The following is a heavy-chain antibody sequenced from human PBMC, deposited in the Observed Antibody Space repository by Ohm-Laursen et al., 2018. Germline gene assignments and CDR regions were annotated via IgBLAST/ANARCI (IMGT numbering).Heavy chain of an antibody. J-gene: IGHJ5*02. CDR2: TYYRSKWYN. V-gene: IGHV6-1*01. D-gene: IGHD1-1*01. Sequence: QTLSLTCAISGDSVSRNSAVWNWIRQSPSRGLEWLGRTYYRSKWYNDYAMSVKSRITINPDTSKNQFSLQLNSVTPEDTAVYYCASSLEKNWFDPWGQGTLVIVSS. CDR3: ASSLEKNWFDP. CDR1: GDSVSRNSAV.